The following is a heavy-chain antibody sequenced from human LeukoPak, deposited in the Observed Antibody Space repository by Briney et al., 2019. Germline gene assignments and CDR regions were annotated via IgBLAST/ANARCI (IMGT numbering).Heavy chain of an antibody. Sequence: SETLSLTCTVSGYSTSSGYYWGWIRQPPGKGLEWIGSIYHSGSTYYNPSLKSRVTISVDTSKNQFSLKLSSVTAADTAVYYCARETAMVGTDYWGQGTLVTVSS. V-gene: IGHV4-38-2*02. J-gene: IGHJ4*02. D-gene: IGHD5-18*01. CDR3: ARETAMVGTDY. CDR1: GYSTSSGYY. CDR2: IYHSGST.